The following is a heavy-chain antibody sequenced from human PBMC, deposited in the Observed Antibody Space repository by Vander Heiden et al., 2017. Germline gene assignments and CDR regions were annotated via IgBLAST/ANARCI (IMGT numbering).Heavy chain of an antibody. CDR3: ARDHVVGGYTYALDY. Sequence: QVHLVESGGGVVRPGRSLRLSCVASGFTFSSYGMHWIRQVPGKGPQWVAVISYDGSNEFYADYVKGRFTVSRDNSKKTLYLQMNNVESDDTAVYYCARDHVVGGYTYALDYWGQGTLVTVSS. CDR2: ISYDGSNE. CDR1: GFTFSSYG. D-gene: IGHD5-18*01. V-gene: IGHV3-30*03. J-gene: IGHJ4*02.